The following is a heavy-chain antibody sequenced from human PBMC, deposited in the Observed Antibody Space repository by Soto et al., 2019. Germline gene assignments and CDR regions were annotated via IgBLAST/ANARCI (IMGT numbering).Heavy chain of an antibody. CDR1: GLTLSRFW. J-gene: IGHJ5*02. V-gene: IGHV3-7*03. D-gene: IGHD6-25*01. Sequence: GWSLRLSCAASGLTLSRFWMSWVRQAPGKGLEWVANIKHDGSEEYYVDSVKGRFTISRDNAKNSLYLQMNSLRVEDTAVYYCARDRHWPSPSCNLHIRLATSGQGSLVTGSS. CDR3: ARDRHWPSPSCNLHIRLAT. CDR2: IKHDGSEE.